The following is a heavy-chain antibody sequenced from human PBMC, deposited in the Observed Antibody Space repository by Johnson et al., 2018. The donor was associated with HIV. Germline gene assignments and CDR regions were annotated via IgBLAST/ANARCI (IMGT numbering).Heavy chain of an antibody. CDR1: GFTFNRYG. CDR2: TSFDERGK. D-gene: IGHD4-23*01. J-gene: IGHJ3*02. Sequence: QVQLVESGGGVVQPGRSLRLACVASGFTFNRYGLHWVLQAPGKGLEWVATTSFDERGKHYTDSVKGRFTISRDNSKNTLYLQMNSLRAEDTAVYYCAKDGGHDYGGNSDALIGFDIWGQGTMVTVSS. V-gene: IGHV3-30*04. CDR3: AKDGGHDYGGNSDALIGFDI.